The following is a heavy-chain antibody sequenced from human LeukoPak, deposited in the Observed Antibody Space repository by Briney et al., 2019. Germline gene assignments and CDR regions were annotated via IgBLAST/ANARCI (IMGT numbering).Heavy chain of an antibody. Sequence: GGSLRLSCTASGFTFSSYGMHWVRQAPGKGLEWVAVIWYDGSNKYYADSVKGRFTIPGDNSKNTLYLQMNSLRAEDTAVYYCARDSVVTTKHDAFDIWGQGTMVTVSS. CDR3: ARDSVVTTKHDAFDI. CDR1: GFTFSSYG. J-gene: IGHJ3*02. D-gene: IGHD5-12*01. CDR2: IWYDGSNK. V-gene: IGHV3-33*01.